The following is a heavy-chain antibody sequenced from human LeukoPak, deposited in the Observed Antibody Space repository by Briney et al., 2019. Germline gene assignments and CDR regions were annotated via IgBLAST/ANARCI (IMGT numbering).Heavy chain of an antibody. Sequence: GASVKVSCKASGYTFTSYYMHWVRHAPGQGLEWMGIINPSVGSTSYTQKFQGRVTMTRDTSTSTVYMKLSSLRSEDTAVYYCARDESRDGYNSGDYWGQGTLVTVSS. D-gene: IGHD5-24*01. CDR2: INPSVGST. CDR3: ARDESRDGYNSGDY. J-gene: IGHJ4*02. V-gene: IGHV1-46*03. CDR1: GYTFTSYY.